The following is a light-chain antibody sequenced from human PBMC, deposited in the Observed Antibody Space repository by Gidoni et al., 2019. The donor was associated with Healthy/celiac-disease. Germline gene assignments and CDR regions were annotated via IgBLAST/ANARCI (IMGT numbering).Light chain of an antibody. CDR1: SSDVGGYNY. CDR3: SSYTSSSPL. V-gene: IGLV2-14*01. CDR2: EVS. J-gene: IGLJ3*02. Sequence: QSALTQPASVSGSPGQSITISCTGTSSDVGGYNYVSWYPQHPGKAPKLMIYEVSNRPSGVSNRFSGSKSGNTASLTISGLQAEDEADYYCSSYTSSSPLFGGGTKLTVL.